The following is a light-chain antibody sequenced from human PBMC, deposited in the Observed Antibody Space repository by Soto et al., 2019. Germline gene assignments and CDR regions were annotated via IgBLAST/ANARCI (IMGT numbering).Light chain of an antibody. CDR1: QSISTN. J-gene: IGKJ2*01. V-gene: IGKV1-39*01. CDR3: QQSYSAPYT. Sequence: DIPMTQSPSSLSASVGARVTITCRASQSISTNLNWYQHKPGKAPNLLIHAASSLQSGVPSRFSGSGSGTDFTLTISSLQPEDFATYYCQQSYSAPYTFGQGTKVEIK. CDR2: AAS.